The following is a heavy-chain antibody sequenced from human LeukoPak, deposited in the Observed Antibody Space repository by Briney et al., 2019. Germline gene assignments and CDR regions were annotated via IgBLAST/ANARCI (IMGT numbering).Heavy chain of an antibody. Sequence: PGGSLRLSCAASGFSFSNYGMHWVRQAPGKGLEWVAVIWYDGVKKYYADSVKGRFTISRDMPKNTLYLQMNSLRAEDTAVYYCAREGIVATLDYWGQGTLVTVSS. D-gene: IGHD5-12*01. CDR3: AREGIVATLDY. CDR1: GFSFSNYG. CDR2: IWYDGVKK. V-gene: IGHV3-33*01. J-gene: IGHJ4*02.